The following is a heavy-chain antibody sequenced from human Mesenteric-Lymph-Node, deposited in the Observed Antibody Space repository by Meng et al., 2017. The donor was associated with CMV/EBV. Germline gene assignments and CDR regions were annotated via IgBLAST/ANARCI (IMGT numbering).Heavy chain of an antibody. D-gene: IGHD1-26*01. J-gene: IGHJ4*02. CDR3: ARAGGRITYFDQ. V-gene: IGHV4-39*07. CDR2: IYYSGST. Sequence: SETLSLTCTVSGGSISSSSYYWGWIRQPPGKGLEWIGSIYYSGSTYYNPSLKSRVTISVDTSKNQFSLELTSVTAADTAVYYCARAGGRITYFDQWGQGTLVTVSS. CDR1: GGSISSSSYY.